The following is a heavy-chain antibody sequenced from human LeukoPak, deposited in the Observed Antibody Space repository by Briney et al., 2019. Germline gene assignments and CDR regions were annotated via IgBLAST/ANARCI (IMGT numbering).Heavy chain of an antibody. CDR1: VYSFTRYY. Sequence: GASVKVSCKASVYSFTRYYMHSVRQAPGQGLEWMGWINPNSGGTKYAQKFKGRVTMNRDTSISTAYMELSRLRSDDTAVYYCARIPLRRVATETKISNKNYFDYWGQGTLVTVSS. CDR2: INPNSGGT. D-gene: IGHD5-12*01. J-gene: IGHJ4*02. V-gene: IGHV1-2*02. CDR3: ARIPLRRVATETKISNKNYFDY.